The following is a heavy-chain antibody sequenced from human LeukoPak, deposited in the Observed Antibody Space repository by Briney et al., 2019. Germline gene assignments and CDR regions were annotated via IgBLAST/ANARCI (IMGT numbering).Heavy chain of an antibody. V-gene: IGHV4-61*08. J-gene: IGHJ5*02. Sequence: SETLSLTCAVSGVSISSGGYSWSWIRQPPGKGLEWIGYIYYSGSTNYNPSLKSRVTISVDTSKNQFSLKLSSVTAADTAGYYCAGMVRGVKMDPWGQGTLVTVSS. CDR2: IYYSGST. D-gene: IGHD3-10*01. CDR1: GVSISSGGYS. CDR3: AGMVRGVKMDP.